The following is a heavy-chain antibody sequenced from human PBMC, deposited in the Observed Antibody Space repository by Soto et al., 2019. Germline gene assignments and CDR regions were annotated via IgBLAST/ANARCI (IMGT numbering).Heavy chain of an antibody. CDR2: INGDGSRT. CDR1: GFTFGSYW. CDR3: SRETLWFGESSKS. D-gene: IGHD3-10*01. Sequence: LRLSCVASGFTFGSYWMDWVRQAPGKGLEWVSRINGDGSRTTYADSVKGRFTVSRDNAGNTLFLQMNRLRADDSAVYYCSRETLWFGESSKSGAQGTLVTVSS. J-gene: IGHJ4*02. V-gene: IGHV3-74*01.